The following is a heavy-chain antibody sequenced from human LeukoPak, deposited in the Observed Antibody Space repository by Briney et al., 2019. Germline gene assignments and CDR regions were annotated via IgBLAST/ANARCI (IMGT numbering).Heavy chain of an antibody. CDR2: ICAYNGNT. J-gene: IGHJ6*02. Sequence: EASVKVSCKASGYTFTSYSISWVRQAPGQGLEWMGWICAYNGNTNYAQKLQGRVTMTTDTSTSTAYMELRSLRSDDTAVYYCARDGPQSQWLVYYYYYGMDVWGQGTTVTVSS. CDR3: ARDGPQSQWLVYYYYYGMDV. CDR1: GYTFTSYS. D-gene: IGHD6-19*01. V-gene: IGHV1-18*01.